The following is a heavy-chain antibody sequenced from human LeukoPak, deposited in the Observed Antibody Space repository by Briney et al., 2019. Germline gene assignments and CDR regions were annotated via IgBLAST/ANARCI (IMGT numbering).Heavy chain of an antibody. Sequence: PSETLSLTCGVYGGSLSGYYLNWIRQSPGKGLEWIGEIHPHGTTFYSPSLKSRVTISLDTSKNQFSLNLLSVTAADTAVYYCARGTIAVARNWGQGTLVTVSS. CDR2: IHPHGTT. CDR3: ARGTIAVARN. V-gene: IGHV4-34*01. D-gene: IGHD6-19*01. CDR1: GGSLSGYY. J-gene: IGHJ4*02.